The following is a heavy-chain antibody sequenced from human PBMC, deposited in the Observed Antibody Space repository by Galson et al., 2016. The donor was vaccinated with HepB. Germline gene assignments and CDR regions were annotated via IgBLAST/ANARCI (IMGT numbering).Heavy chain of an antibody. J-gene: IGHJ5*02. D-gene: IGHD4-23*01. CDR2: IDPRDSHI. CDR3: ARRPDYGGNSDGFDP. CDR1: GYRFSSYW. V-gene: IGHV5-10-1*01. Sequence: QSGAEVKKPGESLKISCKGSGYRFSSYWISWVRQMPGKGLEWMGRIDPRDSHINYSPSFQGHVTISADKSISTAYLQWSSLKASDTAMYHCARRPDYGGNSDGFDPWGQGTLVIVSS.